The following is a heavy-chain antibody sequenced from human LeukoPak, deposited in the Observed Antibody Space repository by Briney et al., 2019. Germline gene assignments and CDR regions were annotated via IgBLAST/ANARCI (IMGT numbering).Heavy chain of an antibody. J-gene: IGHJ4*02. Sequence: GGSLRLSCAASGFTVSSNYMSWVRQAPGKGLEWVSVIYTNGNTYYADSVKGRFTISRDSSKNMLYLQMNSLRAEDTAVYYCARDDGSYSRSPGFDYWGQGTLVTVSS. CDR1: GFTVSSNY. V-gene: IGHV3-66*01. CDR3: ARDDGSYSRSPGFDY. CDR2: IYTNGNT. D-gene: IGHD1-26*01.